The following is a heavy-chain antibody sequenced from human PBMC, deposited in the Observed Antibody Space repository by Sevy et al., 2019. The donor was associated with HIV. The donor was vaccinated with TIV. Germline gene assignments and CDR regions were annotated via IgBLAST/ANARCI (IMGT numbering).Heavy chain of an antibody. V-gene: IGHV3-53*01. CDR1: GFTVSSNY. CDR2: IYSGGST. CDR3: VRGSSSWYDYYYYGMDV. J-gene: IGHJ6*02. D-gene: IGHD6-13*01. Sequence: GGCLRLSCAASGFTVSSNYMSWVRQAPGKGLEWISVIYSGGSTYYADSVKGRFTISRDNSKNTQYLQMNSLRAEDTAVYYDVRGSSSWYDYYYYGMDVWGQGTTVTVSS.